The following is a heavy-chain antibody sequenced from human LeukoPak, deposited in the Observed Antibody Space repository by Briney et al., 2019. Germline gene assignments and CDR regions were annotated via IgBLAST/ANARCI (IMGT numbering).Heavy chain of an antibody. J-gene: IGHJ5*02. Sequence: GGSLRLSCAASGFTFTSYGMNWVRQAPGKGPEWVSYIDARSGITYYADSVQGRFTLSRDNARESVFLQMDSLRVDDTAVYYCARKGPLDYGDDWSWFDPWGQGTLVTVSS. V-gene: IGHV3-48*01. D-gene: IGHD4-17*01. CDR2: IDARSGIT. CDR3: ARKGPLDYGDDWSWFDP. CDR1: GFTFTSYG.